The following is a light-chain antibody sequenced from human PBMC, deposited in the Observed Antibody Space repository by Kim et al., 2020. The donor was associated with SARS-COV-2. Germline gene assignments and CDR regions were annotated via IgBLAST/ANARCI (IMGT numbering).Light chain of an antibody. Sequence: QSALTQPRSVYGSPGQPVTISCTGTSSDVGKYKYVSWYQQHPGKAPKLIISEVSKRPAGVPDRFSGSKSGNTASLTISGLQAEDEADYYCCAYAGTYYIFGTGTKVTVL. V-gene: IGLV2-11*01. CDR2: EVS. CDR1: SSDVGKYKY. CDR3: CAYAGTYYI. J-gene: IGLJ1*01.